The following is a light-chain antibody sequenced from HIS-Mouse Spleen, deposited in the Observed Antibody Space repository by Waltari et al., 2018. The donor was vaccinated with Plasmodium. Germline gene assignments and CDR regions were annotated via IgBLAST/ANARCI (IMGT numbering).Light chain of an antibody. CDR3: AAWDDSLNGVV. Sequence: QSVLTQPPSASGTPGQRVTLSCSGSSSHIGSNTVNWYQPLPGTAPKLLIYSNNQRPSGVPDRFSGSKSGTSASLAISGLQSEDEADYYCAAWDDSLNGVVFGGGTKLTVL. J-gene: IGLJ2*01. V-gene: IGLV1-44*01. CDR1: SSHIGSNT. CDR2: SNN.